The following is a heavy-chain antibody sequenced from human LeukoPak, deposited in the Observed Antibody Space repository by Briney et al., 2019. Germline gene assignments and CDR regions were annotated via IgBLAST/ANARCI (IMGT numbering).Heavy chain of an antibody. V-gene: IGHV3-53*01. CDR1: GFTVSTVY. CDR2: IYGGHAA. CDR3: ARAPGLRNAFDI. D-gene: IGHD5/OR15-5a*01. Sequence: ESLRLSCAASGFTVSTVYMTWVRQAPGKGLEWVSVIYGGHAAYYADSVKDRFTIFRDNPKNTLNLQMNNLRAEDTAVYYCARAPGLRNAFDIWGQGTMVTVSS. J-gene: IGHJ3*02.